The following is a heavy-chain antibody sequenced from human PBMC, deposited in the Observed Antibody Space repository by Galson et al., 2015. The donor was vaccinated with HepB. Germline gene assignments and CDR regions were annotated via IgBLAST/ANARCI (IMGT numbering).Heavy chain of an antibody. D-gene: IGHD2-2*01. CDR1: GFIVSSNY. J-gene: IGHJ4*02. CDR2: IYSGGST. Sequence: SLRLSCAASGFIVSSNYMGWVRQAPGKGPEWVSVIYSGGSTYYADSEKGRFTISRDNSKNTLYLQMNSLRVEDTAVYYCATKIVVAIDFWGQGTLVTVSS. V-gene: IGHV3-66*01. CDR3: ATKIVVAIDF.